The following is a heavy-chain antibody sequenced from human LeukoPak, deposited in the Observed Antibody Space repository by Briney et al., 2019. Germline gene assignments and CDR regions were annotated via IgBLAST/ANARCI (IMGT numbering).Heavy chain of an antibody. CDR2: INHSGST. V-gene: IGHV4-34*01. Sequence: SETLSLTCAVYGGSFNDYYWTWIRQSPGKGLEWIGEINHSGSTSYNPSLKSRVTISVDASKSQFSLKLNSVTAADKAVYYCARDSYSSSWYYFDYWGQGTLVTVSS. D-gene: IGHD6-13*01. J-gene: IGHJ4*02. CDR1: GGSFNDYY. CDR3: ARDSYSSSWYYFDY.